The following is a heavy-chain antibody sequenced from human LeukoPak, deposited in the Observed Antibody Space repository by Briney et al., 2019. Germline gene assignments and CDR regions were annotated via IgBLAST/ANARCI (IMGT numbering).Heavy chain of an antibody. J-gene: IGHJ4*02. CDR2: ISYDGSNK. Sequence: WGSLRLSCAASGFTFSSYGMHWVRQAPGKGLEWVAVISYDGSNKHYADSVKGRFTISRDNSKNTLYLQMNSLRAEDTAVYYCAKGLWYYYDSSGYVDYWGQGTLVTVSS. CDR1: GFTFSSYG. D-gene: IGHD3-22*01. CDR3: AKGLWYYYDSSGYVDY. V-gene: IGHV3-30*18.